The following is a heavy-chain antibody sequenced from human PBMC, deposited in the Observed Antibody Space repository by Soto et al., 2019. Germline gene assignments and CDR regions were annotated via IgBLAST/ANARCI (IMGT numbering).Heavy chain of an antibody. CDR1: GYTFNTYY. CDR2: IHPSGGGT. V-gene: IGHV1-46*02. D-gene: IGHD2-21*02. J-gene: IGHJ4*02. Sequence: ASVKVSCKPSGYTFNTYYLHWVRQAPGQALEWMGVIHPSGGGTTYAQKFLGRVTVTRDTSTSTVFKELSSLRSDDTAVFYCARGGHIAVVTASFDYWGQGTLVTVSS. CDR3: ARGGHIAVVTASFDY.